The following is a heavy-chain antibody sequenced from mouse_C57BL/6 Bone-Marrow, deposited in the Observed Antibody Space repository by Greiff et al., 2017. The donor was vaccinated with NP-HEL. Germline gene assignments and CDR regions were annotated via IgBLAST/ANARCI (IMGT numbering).Heavy chain of an antibody. CDR1: GYTFTSSW. Sequence: QVQLQQPGAELVKPGASVKLSCKASGYTFTSSWMHWVKQRPGQGLEWIGMIHPNSGSTNYNEKFKSKATLTVDKSSSTAYMQLSSLTSEDSAVYYWATGYYYGSSYVRFAYWGQGTLVTVSA. CDR2: IHPNSGST. V-gene: IGHV1-64*01. CDR3: ATGYYYGSSYVRFAY. D-gene: IGHD1-1*01. J-gene: IGHJ3*01.